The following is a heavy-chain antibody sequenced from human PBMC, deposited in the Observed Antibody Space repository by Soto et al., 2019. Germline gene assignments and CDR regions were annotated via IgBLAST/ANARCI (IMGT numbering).Heavy chain of an antibody. D-gene: IGHD3-22*01. V-gene: IGHV4-30-4*01. Sequence: ASETLSLTCTVSGGSISSGDYYWSWIRQPPGKGLEWIGYIYYSGSTYYNPSLKSRVTISVDTSKNQFSLKLSSVTAADTAGYYCARVRDDSSGYFSWFDPWGQGTLVTVSS. CDR1: GGSISSGDYY. CDR3: ARVRDDSSGYFSWFDP. J-gene: IGHJ5*02. CDR2: IYYSGST.